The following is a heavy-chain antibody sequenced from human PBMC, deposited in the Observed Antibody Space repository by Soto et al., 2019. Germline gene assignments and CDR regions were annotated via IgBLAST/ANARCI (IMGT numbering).Heavy chain of an antibody. Sequence: ASVKVSCKASGYTFTRYGISWVRQAPGQGLEWMGWISGYDGNANFGQKFQGRLTLTTDTSTSTAYMELRSLRSDDTALYYCAKDQNWVVDYWGQGTLVTVSS. D-gene: IGHD7-27*01. CDR3: AKDQNWVVDY. V-gene: IGHV1-18*01. CDR1: GYTFTRYG. J-gene: IGHJ4*02. CDR2: ISGYDGNA.